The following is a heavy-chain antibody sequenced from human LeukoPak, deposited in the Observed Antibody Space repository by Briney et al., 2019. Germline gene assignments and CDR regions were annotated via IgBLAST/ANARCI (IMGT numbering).Heavy chain of an antibody. J-gene: IGHJ3*02. Sequence: SVKVSCKASGGTFSSYAISWVRQAPGQGLEWMGRIIPIFGAANYAQKFQGRVTITTDESTSTAYMELSSLRSEDTAVYYCTMVRGAYDAFDIWGQGTMVTVSS. CDR2: IIPIFGAA. CDR1: GGTFSSYA. D-gene: IGHD3-10*01. CDR3: TMVRGAYDAFDI. V-gene: IGHV1-69*05.